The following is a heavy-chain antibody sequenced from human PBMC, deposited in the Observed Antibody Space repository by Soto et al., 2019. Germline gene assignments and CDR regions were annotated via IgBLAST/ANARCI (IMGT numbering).Heavy chain of an antibody. Sequence: ASVKVSCKASGYTFTSYGISWVRQAPGQGLEWMGWISAYNGNTNYAQKLQGRVTMTTDTSTSTAYMELRSLRSDDTAVYYCARDTGGLLWFGELIDYWGQGTLVTVSS. CDR3: ARDTGGLLWFGELIDY. CDR2: ISAYNGNT. V-gene: IGHV1-18*01. CDR1: GYTFTSYG. D-gene: IGHD3-10*01. J-gene: IGHJ4*02.